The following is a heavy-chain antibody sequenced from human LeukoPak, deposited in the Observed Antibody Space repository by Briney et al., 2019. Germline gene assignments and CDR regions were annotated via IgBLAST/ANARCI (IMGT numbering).Heavy chain of an antibody. Sequence: PSETLSLPCIVSGGSISSSSYYWGWIRQPPGKGLEWIGSIYSSGSTYYNPSLKSRLTISVDTSKNQFSLKLSSVTAADTAVYYCARHGGYSSSVGSNWFDPWGQGTLVTVSS. V-gene: IGHV4-39*01. CDR3: ARHGGYSSSVGSNWFDP. CDR1: GGSISSSSYY. CDR2: IYSSGST. J-gene: IGHJ5*02. D-gene: IGHD6-6*01.